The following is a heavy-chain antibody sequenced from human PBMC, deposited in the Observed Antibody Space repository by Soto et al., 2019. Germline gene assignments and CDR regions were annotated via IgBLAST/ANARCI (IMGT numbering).Heavy chain of an antibody. CDR2: ISSIGST. Sequence: QVQLQESGPGLVKPSQTLSLTCTVSGGSISSGDYFWSWIRQSPGKGLEWIGYISSIGSTYYNPSLKSRVSVSRDTSKNQFSLKLSSVTTTDTAVYYCARGLVIRPYYYHGMAVWGQGTTVTVSS. CDR3: ARGLVIRPYYYHGMAV. J-gene: IGHJ6*02. V-gene: IGHV4-30-4*01. D-gene: IGHD3-9*01. CDR1: GGSISSGDYF.